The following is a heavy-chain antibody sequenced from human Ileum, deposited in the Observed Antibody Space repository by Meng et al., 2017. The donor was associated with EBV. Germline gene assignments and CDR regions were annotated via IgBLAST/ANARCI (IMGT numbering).Heavy chain of an antibody. J-gene: IGHJ4*02. CDR2: IYHSGST. CDR1: GGSISSSNW. D-gene: IGHD6-19*01. CDR3: ARVGQWLPIDY. V-gene: IGHV4-4*02. Sequence: QVPLQEAGPGLVKPSGTLSLTLAVSGGSISSSNWWSWVRQPPGKGLEWMGEIYHSGSTNYNPSLKSRVTMSVDKSKNQFSLNLSSVTAADTAVYYCARVGQWLPIDYWGQGTLVTVSS.